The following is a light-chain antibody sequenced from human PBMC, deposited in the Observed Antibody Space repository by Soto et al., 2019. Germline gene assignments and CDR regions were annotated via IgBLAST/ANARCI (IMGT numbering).Light chain of an antibody. J-gene: IGLJ1*01. CDR2: DGG. V-gene: IGLV3-21*02. CDR3: QVWDRTSDHSYV. CDR1: NIGSKS. Sequence: SYELTQPPSVSVAPGQTARITCGGDNIGSKSVHWYQQKPGQAPVLVVYDGGDRPSGIPARFSGSNSWNTATLTISRVEAGDEADYYCQVWDRTSDHSYVFGTGTKVTVL.